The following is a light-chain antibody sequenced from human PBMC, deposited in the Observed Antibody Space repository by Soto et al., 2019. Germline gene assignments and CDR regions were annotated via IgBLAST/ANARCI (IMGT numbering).Light chain of an antibody. Sequence: EIVLTQSPATLSLSPGERATLSCRASQSVSSYLAWYQQKPGQAPRLLIYDASNRATGIPTRFSGSGSVTDFPLTISRLEPEDFAVYYCQQRINWPPLTFGRGTKVEMK. CDR1: QSVSSY. V-gene: IGKV3-11*01. CDR3: QQRINWPPLT. J-gene: IGKJ4*01. CDR2: DAS.